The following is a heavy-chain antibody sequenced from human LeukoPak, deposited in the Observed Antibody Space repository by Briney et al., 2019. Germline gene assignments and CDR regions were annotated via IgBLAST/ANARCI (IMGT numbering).Heavy chain of an antibody. D-gene: IGHD2-2*01. CDR3: ARDSVVVPAAAYYYYMDV. Sequence: ASVKVSCKASGYTLTSYGITWVRQAPGQGLEWMGWISAYNGNTNYAQKFQGRVTMTTDTSTSTAYMELRSLRSDDTAVYYCARDSVVVPAAAYYYYMDVWGKGTTVTVSS. V-gene: IGHV1-18*01. J-gene: IGHJ6*03. CDR1: GYTLTSYG. CDR2: ISAYNGNT.